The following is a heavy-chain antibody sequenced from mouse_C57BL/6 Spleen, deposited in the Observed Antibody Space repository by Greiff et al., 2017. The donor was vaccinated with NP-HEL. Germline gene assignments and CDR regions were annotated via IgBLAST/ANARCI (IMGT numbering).Heavy chain of an antibody. Sequence: DVHLVESGEGLVKPGGSLKLSCAASGFTFSSYAMSWVRQTPEKRLEWVAYISSGGDYIYYADTVKGRFTISRDNARNTLYLQMSSLKSEDTAMYYCTRDNGNYDWFAYWGQGTLVTVSA. D-gene: IGHD2-1*01. V-gene: IGHV5-9-1*02. CDR3: TRDNGNYDWFAY. CDR2: ISSGGDYI. CDR1: GFTFSSYA. J-gene: IGHJ3*01.